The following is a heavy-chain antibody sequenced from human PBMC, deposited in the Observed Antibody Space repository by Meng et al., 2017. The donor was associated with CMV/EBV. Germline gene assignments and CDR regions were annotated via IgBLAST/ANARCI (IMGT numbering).Heavy chain of an antibody. CDR2: ISCDGSNK. Sequence: CAASGFTFSSYARHWVRQAPGKGLEWMTVISCDGSNKYYADSVKDRFTISRDNSKNTLYLQMNSLRAEDTAVYYCARGISKRDWFDPWGQGTLVTVSS. CDR3: ARGISKRDWFDP. J-gene: IGHJ5*02. CDR1: GFTFSSYA. D-gene: IGHD6-13*01. V-gene: IGHV3-30-3*01.